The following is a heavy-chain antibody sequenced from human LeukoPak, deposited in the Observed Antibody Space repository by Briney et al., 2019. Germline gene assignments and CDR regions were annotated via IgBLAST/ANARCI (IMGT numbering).Heavy chain of an antibody. D-gene: IGHD5-18*01. J-gene: IGHJ4*02. CDR1: GYSICSGYY. Sequence: ASETLSLTCTVSGYSICSGYYWGWIRQPAGKGLEWIGRIYTSGSTNYNPSLKSRVTMSVDTSKNQFSLKLSSVTAADTAVYYCARESRVQLWQYFDYWGQGTLVTVSS. CDR2: IYTSGST. CDR3: ARESRVQLWQYFDY. V-gene: IGHV4-4*07.